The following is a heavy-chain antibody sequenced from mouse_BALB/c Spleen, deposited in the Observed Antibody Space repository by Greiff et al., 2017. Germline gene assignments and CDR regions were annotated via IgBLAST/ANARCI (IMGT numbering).Heavy chain of an antibody. Sequence: DVMLVESGGGLVKPGGSLKLSCAASGFTFSSYTMSWVRQTPEKRLEWVATISSGGGNTYYPDSVKGRFTISRDNAKNNLYLQMSSLRSEDTALYYGARWAPITTVVAHYFDYWGQGTTLTVSS. V-gene: IGHV5-9*03. J-gene: IGHJ2*01. D-gene: IGHD1-1*01. CDR1: GFTFSSYT. CDR2: ISSGGGNT. CDR3: ARWAPITTVVAHYFDY.